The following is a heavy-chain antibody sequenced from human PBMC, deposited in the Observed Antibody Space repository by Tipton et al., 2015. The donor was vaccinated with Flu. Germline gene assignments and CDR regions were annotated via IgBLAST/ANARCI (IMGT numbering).Heavy chain of an antibody. CDR1: GGPISSSSYY. V-gene: IGHV4-39*07. CDR2: IYYSGST. Sequence: LRLSCTVSGGPISSSSYYWGWIRQPPGKGLEWIGSIYYSGSTYYNPSLKSRVTISVDTSKNQFSLKLSSVTAADTAVYYCASGIFGSGTFDYWGQGTLVTVSS. D-gene: IGHD1-26*01. CDR3: ASGIFGSGTFDY. J-gene: IGHJ4*02.